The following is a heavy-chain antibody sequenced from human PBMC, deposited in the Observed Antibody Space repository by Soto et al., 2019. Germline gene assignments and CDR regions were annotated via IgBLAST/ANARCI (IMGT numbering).Heavy chain of an antibody. CDR2: TRNKANSYTT. V-gene: IGHV3-72*01. Sequence: HPGGSLRLSCAASGFTFSDHYMDWVRQAPGKGLEWVGRTRNKANSYTTEYAASVKGRCTISRDDSKHSLYLQMNSLKTADPTVYYCARQKEWYVNADDICAEGTMVTVSS. D-gene: IGHD3-3*01. CDR3: ARQKEWYVNADDI. CDR1: GFTFSDHY. J-gene: IGHJ3*02.